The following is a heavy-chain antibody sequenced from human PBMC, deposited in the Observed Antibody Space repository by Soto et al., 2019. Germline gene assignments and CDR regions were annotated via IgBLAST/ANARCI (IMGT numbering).Heavy chain of an antibody. CDR3: ARSDGDTAMVTVLYYEYYYMDA. D-gene: IGHD5-18*01. Sequence: GGSLRLSCAASGFTFSSYSMNWVRQAPGKGLEWVSSISSSSSYIYYADSVKGRFTISRDNAKNSLYLQMNSLRAEDTAVYYCARSDGDTAMVTVLYYEYYYMDAWGKVTTFTVS. V-gene: IGHV3-21*01. CDR2: ISSSSSYI. CDR1: GFTFSSYS. J-gene: IGHJ6*03.